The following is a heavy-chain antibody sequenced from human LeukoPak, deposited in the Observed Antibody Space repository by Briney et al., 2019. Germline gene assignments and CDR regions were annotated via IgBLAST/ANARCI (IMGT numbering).Heavy chain of an antibody. V-gene: IGHV1-2*02. Sequence: ASVKVSCKASGYTFTGYYMHWVRPAPGQGLEWMGWINPNSGGTNYAQQFQGRVTMTRDTSISTAYMELSRLRSDDTAVYYCARGGLVWQLLFPHYYFDYWGQGTLVTVSS. J-gene: IGHJ4*02. D-gene: IGHD2-15*01. CDR1: GYTFTGYY. CDR2: INPNSGGT. CDR3: ARGGLVWQLLFPHYYFDY.